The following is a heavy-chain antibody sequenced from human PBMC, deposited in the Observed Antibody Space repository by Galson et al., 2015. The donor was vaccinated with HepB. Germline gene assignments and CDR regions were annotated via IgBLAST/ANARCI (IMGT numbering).Heavy chain of an antibody. J-gene: IGHJ6*03. CDR3: AGAQGGVSMIAVVVTSAYYYMDV. V-gene: IGHV4-34*01. CDR2: INYSGAT. Sequence: SETLSLTCGVYGGSLSGYSWNWVRQSPGKGLEWIGEINYSGATKYNPSLKNRVTMSVDTSKNQFSLKLSSVTAADTALYFCAGAQGGVSMIAVVVTSAYYYMDVWSKGATVTVSS. CDR1: GGSLSGYS. D-gene: IGHD3-22*01.